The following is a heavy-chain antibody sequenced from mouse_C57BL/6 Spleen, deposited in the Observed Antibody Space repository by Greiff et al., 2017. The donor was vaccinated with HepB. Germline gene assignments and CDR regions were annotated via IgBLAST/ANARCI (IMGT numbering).Heavy chain of an antibody. Sequence: VQLQQPGAELVMPGASVKLSCKASGYTFTSYWLHWVKQRPGQGLEWIGEIDPSDSYTNYHQKFKGKSTLTVDKSSSTAYMQPSSLTSDDSAVYYCARHYYGSSDWFAYWGQGTLVTVAA. J-gene: IGHJ3*01. CDR3: ARHYYGSSDWFAY. D-gene: IGHD1-1*01. CDR2: IDPSDSYT. CDR1: GYTFTSYW. V-gene: IGHV1-69*01.